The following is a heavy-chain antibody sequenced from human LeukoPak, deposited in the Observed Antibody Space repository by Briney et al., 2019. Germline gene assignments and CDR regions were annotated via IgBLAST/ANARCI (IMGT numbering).Heavy chain of an antibody. CDR3: TTVGIVVAVGYYDAFDI. J-gene: IGHJ3*02. V-gene: IGHV3-15*01. CDR2: IKSKTDGGTT. D-gene: IGHD2-15*01. CDR1: GFTFSNAW. Sequence: GGSLRLSCAASGFTFSNAWMSWVRQAPGKGLEWVGRIKSKTDGGTTDYAAPVKGRFTISRDDSKNTLYLQMNSLKTEDTAVYYCTTVGIVVAVGYYDAFDIWGQGTMVTVSS.